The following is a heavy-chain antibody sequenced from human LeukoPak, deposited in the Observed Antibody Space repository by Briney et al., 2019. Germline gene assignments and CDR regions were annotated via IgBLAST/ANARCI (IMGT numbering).Heavy chain of an antibody. Sequence: SETLSLTCTVSGGSISSYYWSWIRQPPGKGLVWIGYIYYSGSTNYNPSLKSRVTISVDTTKNQFSLKLSSVTAADTAVYYCARPGGVNDAFDIWGQGTMVTVSS. CDR3: ARPGGVNDAFDI. CDR2: IYYSGST. D-gene: IGHD3-3*01. V-gene: IGHV4-59*08. J-gene: IGHJ3*02. CDR1: GGSISSYY.